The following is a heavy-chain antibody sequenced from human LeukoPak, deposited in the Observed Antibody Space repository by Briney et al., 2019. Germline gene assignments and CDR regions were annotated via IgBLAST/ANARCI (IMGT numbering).Heavy chain of an antibody. CDR2: MSSSSSSI. Sequence: GGSLRLSCAASGFTFSSYSMNWVRQAPGKGLEWVSFMSSSSSSIYYADSVKGRFTISRDNAKNSLYLQMNSLRAEDTAVYYCARGGELERRSLHYLDYWGQGTLVTVSS. D-gene: IGHD1-1*01. CDR3: ARGGELERRSLHYLDY. V-gene: IGHV3-21*06. J-gene: IGHJ4*02. CDR1: GFTFSSYS.